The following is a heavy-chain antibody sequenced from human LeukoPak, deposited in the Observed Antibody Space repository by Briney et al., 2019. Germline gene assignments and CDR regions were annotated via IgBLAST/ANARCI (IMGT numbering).Heavy chain of an antibody. V-gene: IGHV3-21*01. CDR2: ISNSSSNI. CDR3: ARDIAVPGKLGTFDY. Sequence: LRLSCASSGFTFSSYSMKGGRQPPREGLEGVSSISNSSSNIYYEDSVKGRFTISRDTSKNPLYLQMNSLRVEDTAVYYCARDIAVPGKLGTFDYSGQGTLVTVSS. D-gene: IGHD6-19*01. J-gene: IGHJ4*02. CDR1: GFTFSSYS.